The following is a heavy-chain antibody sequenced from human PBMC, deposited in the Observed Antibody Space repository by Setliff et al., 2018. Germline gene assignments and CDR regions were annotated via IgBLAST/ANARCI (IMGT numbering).Heavy chain of an antibody. D-gene: IGHD3-10*01. CDR1: GFTFTNYA. CDR2: ISDTTNFI. V-gene: IGHV3-21*01. CDR3: ASYYYGSGSSYIPPHFDY. Sequence: GGSLRLSCAASGFTFTNYAMNWVRQAPGKGLEWVSTISDTTNFIYYADSVKGRFTISRDTAKNSLYLQMNSLRAEDSAVYYCASYYYGSGSSYIPPHFDYWGLGTLVTVSS. J-gene: IGHJ4*02.